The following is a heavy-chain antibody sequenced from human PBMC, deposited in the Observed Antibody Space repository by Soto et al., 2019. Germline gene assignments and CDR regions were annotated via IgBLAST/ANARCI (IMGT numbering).Heavy chain of an antibody. Sequence: GGSLRLSCAASGFTFSSYAMSWVRQAPGKGLEWVSAISGSGGSTYYADSVKGRFTISRDNSKNTLYLQMNSLRAEDTAVYYCASYRAGTNWFDPWGQGTLVTVSS. CDR1: GFTFSSYA. J-gene: IGHJ5*02. D-gene: IGHD1-1*01. V-gene: IGHV3-23*01. CDR2: ISGSGGST. CDR3: ASYRAGTNWFDP.